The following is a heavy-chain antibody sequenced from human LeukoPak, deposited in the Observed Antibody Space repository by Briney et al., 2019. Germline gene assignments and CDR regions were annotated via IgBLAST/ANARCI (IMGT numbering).Heavy chain of an antibody. CDR2: IYSGGSI. CDR3: ARLPERRYFDY. V-gene: IGHV3-53*01. Sequence: GGSLRLSCAASGFTVSSNYMNWVRQAPGKGLEWVSVIYSGGSIYYADSVKGRFTISRDNSKSTLYLQMNSLRAEDTAVYYCARLPERRYFDYWGQGTLVTVSS. J-gene: IGHJ4*02. CDR1: GFTVSSNY. D-gene: IGHD6-25*01.